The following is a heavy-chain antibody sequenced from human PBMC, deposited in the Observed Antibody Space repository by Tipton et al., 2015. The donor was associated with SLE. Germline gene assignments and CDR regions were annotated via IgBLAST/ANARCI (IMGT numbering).Heavy chain of an antibody. CDR2: IIPIFGTA. V-gene: IGHV1-69*01. CDR1: GGTFSRYA. D-gene: IGHD3-22*01. CDR3: ASYDSSGPTGAFDI. Sequence: QSGAEVKKPGSSVKVSCKASGGTFSRYAISWVRQAPGQGLEWMGGIIPIFGTANYAQKFQGRVTITEDESTSTAYMELSSLRSEDTAVYYCASYDSSGPTGAFDIWGQGTMVTVSS. J-gene: IGHJ3*02.